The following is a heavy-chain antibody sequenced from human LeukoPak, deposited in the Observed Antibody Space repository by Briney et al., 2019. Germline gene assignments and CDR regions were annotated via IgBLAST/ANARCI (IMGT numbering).Heavy chain of an antibody. D-gene: IGHD2-2*01. V-gene: IGHV4-61*02. CDR2: IYTSGST. CDR3: ARDFEGYCSSTSCPRSDAFDI. CDR1: GGSISSGSYY. Sequence: SETLSLTCTVSGGSISSGSYYWSWIRQPAGKGLEWIGRIYTSGSTNYNPSLKSRVTISVDTSKNQFSLKLSSVTAADTAVYYCARDFEGYCSSTSCPRSDAFDIWGQGTMVTVSS. J-gene: IGHJ3*02.